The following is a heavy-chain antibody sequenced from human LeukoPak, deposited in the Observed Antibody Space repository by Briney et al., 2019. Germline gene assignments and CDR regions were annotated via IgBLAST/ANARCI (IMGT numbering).Heavy chain of an antibody. V-gene: IGHV3-23*01. Sequence: PGGSLRLSCAASGFTFSDYYMSWIRQAPGKGLEWVSAISGSGGSTYYADSVKGRFTISRDNSKNTLYLQMNSLRAEDMAVYYCAKHYSSSTRFQDYWGQGTLVTVSS. J-gene: IGHJ4*02. CDR1: GFTFSDYY. D-gene: IGHD6-13*01. CDR3: AKHYSSSTRFQDY. CDR2: ISGSGGST.